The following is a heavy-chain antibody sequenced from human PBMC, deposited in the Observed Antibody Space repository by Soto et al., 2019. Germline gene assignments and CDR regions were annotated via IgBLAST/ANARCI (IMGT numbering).Heavy chain of an antibody. CDR1: GFTFSSYA. CDR2: ISGSGGST. J-gene: IGHJ4*02. CDR3: ATRSSGSYLISYFVY. D-gene: IGHD1-26*01. Sequence: PGGSLRLSCAASGFTFSSYAMSWVRQAPGKGLEWVSAISGSGGSTYYADSVKGRFTISRDNSKNTLYLQMNSLRAEDTAVSYCATRSSGSYLISYFVYWGQGALVTVSS. V-gene: IGHV3-23*01.